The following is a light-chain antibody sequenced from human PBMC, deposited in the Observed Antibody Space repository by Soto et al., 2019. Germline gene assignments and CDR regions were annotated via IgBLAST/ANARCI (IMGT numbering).Light chain of an antibody. V-gene: IGKV1-5*03. CDR2: KAS. CDR1: QRISSW. J-gene: IGKJ2*01. CDR3: QQYNSYPYT. Sequence: DIQMTQSPSTLSASVGDRVTITCRASQRISSWLAWYQQKPGKAPKLLIYKASSLESWVPSRFSGSGSGTEFTLTISSLQPDDFATYYCQQYNSYPYTFGQGTKREIK.